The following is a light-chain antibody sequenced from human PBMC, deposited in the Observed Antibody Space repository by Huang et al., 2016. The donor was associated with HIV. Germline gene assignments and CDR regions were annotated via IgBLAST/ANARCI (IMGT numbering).Light chain of an antibody. J-gene: IGKJ5*01. CDR2: GAS. CDR1: HSVSSN. V-gene: IGKV3-15*01. CDR3: QQYDNWPLT. Sequence: ERVMTQSPATLSVATGERVTLSCRASHSVSSNLAWYQQKPAQAPRLLIHGASTRATGIPARFSGSGSGTEFTLASSSLQSEDSGVYFCQQYDNWPLTFGQGTRLEIK.